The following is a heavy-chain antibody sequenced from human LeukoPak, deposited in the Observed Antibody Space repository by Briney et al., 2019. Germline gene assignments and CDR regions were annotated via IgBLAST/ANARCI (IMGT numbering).Heavy chain of an antibody. CDR3: ARGRTFDY. Sequence: PSETLSLTCTVSGGSISSGSYYWSWIRQPAGQGLEYIGRMYTSGSTNYNPSLKSRVTISVDTSKNQFSLKLSSVTAADTAVYYCARGRTFDYWGQGTLVTVSS. CDR1: GGSISSGSYY. D-gene: IGHD1-14*01. J-gene: IGHJ4*02. CDR2: MYTSGST. V-gene: IGHV4-61*02.